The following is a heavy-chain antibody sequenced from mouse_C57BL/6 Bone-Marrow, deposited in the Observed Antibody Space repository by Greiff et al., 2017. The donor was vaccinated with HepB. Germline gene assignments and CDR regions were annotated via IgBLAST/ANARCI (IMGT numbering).Heavy chain of an antibody. D-gene: IGHD2-3*01. Sequence: ESGPGLVKPSPSLSLTCSVTGYSITSGYYWNWIRQFPGNKLEWMGYISYDGSNNYNTSLKNRISITRDTSKNQFFLKLNSVTTEDTATYYCGREGGDDGYSFDYWGQGTTLTVSS. CDR1: GYSITSGYY. V-gene: IGHV3-6*01. CDR2: ISYDGSN. J-gene: IGHJ2*01. CDR3: GREGGDDGYSFDY.